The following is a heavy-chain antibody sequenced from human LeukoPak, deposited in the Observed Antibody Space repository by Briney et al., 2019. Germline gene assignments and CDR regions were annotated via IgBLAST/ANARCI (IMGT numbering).Heavy chain of an antibody. J-gene: IGHJ5*02. Sequence: GGSLRLSCAASGFTFSSYGMSWVRQAPGKGLEWVSGISGSGTNTNYADSVKGRFTISRDNSKNTVYLQMKSLRAEDTAVYYCAKDRTGTTGRDWLDPWGQGTLVTVSS. CDR2: ISGSGTNT. CDR3: AKDRTGTTGRDWLDP. V-gene: IGHV3-23*01. D-gene: IGHD1-1*01. CDR1: GFTFSSYG.